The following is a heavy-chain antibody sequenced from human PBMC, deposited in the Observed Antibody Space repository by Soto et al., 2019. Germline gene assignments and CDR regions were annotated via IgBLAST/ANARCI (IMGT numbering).Heavy chain of an antibody. Sequence: SEALSLTCTGSCGSISYYFFSWIRQFPGKGLEWIAYLDYVGNTNYNPSLKSRVTVSVDMSKKHFSLKLTSVTAADTAVYYCATVDYSSRVTFDSWGQGTLVTVS. J-gene: IGHJ4*02. CDR1: CGSISYYF. CDR3: ATVDYSSRVTFDS. CDR2: LDYVGNT. V-gene: IGHV4-59*01. D-gene: IGHD6-13*01.